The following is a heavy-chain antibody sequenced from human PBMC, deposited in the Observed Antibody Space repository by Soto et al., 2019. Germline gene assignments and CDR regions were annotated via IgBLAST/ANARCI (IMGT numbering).Heavy chain of an antibody. V-gene: IGHV1-8*01. J-gene: IGHJ6*02. CDR1: GYTFTSYD. D-gene: IGHD2-2*02. CDR3: ARVPTSYQLLYGWGYYGMDV. Sequence: ASVKVSCKASGYTFTSYDINWVRQATGQGLEWMGWMNPNSGNIGYAQKFQGRVTMTRNTSISTAYMELSSLRSEDTAVYYCARVPTSYQLLYGWGYYGMDVWGQGTTVTVSS. CDR2: MNPNSGNI.